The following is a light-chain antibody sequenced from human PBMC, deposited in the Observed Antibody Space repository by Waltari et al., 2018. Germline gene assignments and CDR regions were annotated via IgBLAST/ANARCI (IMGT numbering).Light chain of an antibody. CDR1: QSLLHSSGSTF. Sequence: DIVMTQSPLSLSVPPGEPASISCRSSQSLLHSSGSTFFDWYLQKPGQSPQLLIYLVSNRASGVPDRFSGSGSGTDFTLKISRVEAEDVGVYFCMQARQTPWTFGQGTKVEIK. CDR2: LVS. CDR3: MQARQTPWT. J-gene: IGKJ1*01. V-gene: IGKV2-28*01.